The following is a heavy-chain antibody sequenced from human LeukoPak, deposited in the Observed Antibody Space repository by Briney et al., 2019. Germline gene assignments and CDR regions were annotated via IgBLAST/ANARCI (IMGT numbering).Heavy chain of an antibody. CDR3: ARTQSFDY. CDR2: ISSSGSTI. CDR1: GGSISSYY. Sequence: LSLTCTVSGGSISSYYWSWIRQAPGKGLEWVSYISSSGSTIYYADSVKGRFTISRDNAKNSLYLQINSLRAEDTAVYYCARTQSFDYWGQGTLVTVSS. J-gene: IGHJ4*02. V-gene: IGHV3-11*04.